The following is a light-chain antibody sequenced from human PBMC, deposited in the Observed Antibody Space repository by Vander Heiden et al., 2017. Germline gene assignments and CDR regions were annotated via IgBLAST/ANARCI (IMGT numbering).Light chain of an antibody. V-gene: IGKV1-17*01. J-gene: IGKJ2*01. CDR2: GAS. CDR1: QGIRND. Sequence: DIQITHSPSPLSASVGDRVTITCRASQGIRNDLGWYQHKPGKAPKRLIFGASSLHSGVPSRFSGSGSGTEFTLTISSLQHEDFATYYCLQHNSYPLTFGQGTKLEIK. CDR3: LQHNSYPLT.